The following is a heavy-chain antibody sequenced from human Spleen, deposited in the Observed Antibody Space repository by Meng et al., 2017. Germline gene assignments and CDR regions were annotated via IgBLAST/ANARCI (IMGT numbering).Heavy chain of an antibody. J-gene: IGHJ5*02. CDR2: IYYSGST. D-gene: IGHD2-2*01. CDR1: GGSISSGGYY. CDR3: AEEYSTSWSRPFDP. V-gene: IGHV4-61*03. Sequence: SETLSLTCTVSGGSISSGGYYWSWIRQHPGKGLEWIGYIYYSGSTNYNPPLKSRVTISVDTSKNHFSLELGSVTTANTAVYYCAEEYSTSWSRPFDPWGQGILVTVSS.